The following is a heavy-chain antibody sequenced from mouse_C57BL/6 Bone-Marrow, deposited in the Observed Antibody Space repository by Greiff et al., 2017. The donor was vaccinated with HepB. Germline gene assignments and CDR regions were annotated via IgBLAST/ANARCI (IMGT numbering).Heavy chain of an antibody. Sequence: VQLKQSGAELVRPGASVKLSCTASGFNIKDYYMHWVKQRPEQGLEWIGRIDPEDGDTEYAPKFQGKATMTADTSSNTAYLQLSSLTSEDTAVYYCTPHYYGSSYDYWGQGTTLTVSS. CDR2: IDPEDGDT. CDR1: GFNIKDYY. D-gene: IGHD1-1*01. J-gene: IGHJ2*01. CDR3: TPHYYGSSYDY. V-gene: IGHV14-1*01.